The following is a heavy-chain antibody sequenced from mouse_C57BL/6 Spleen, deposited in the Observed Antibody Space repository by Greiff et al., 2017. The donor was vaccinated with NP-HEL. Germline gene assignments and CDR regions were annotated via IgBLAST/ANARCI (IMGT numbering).Heavy chain of an antibody. CDR2: IDPSDSYT. J-gene: IGHJ2*01. CDR3: ARGGAYDGYYFDY. V-gene: IGHV1-69*01. CDR1: GYTFTSYW. D-gene: IGHD2-3*01. Sequence: PGASVKLSCKASGYTFTSYWMHWVKQRPGQGLEWIGEIDPSDSYTNYNQKFKGKSTLTVDKSSSTAYMQLSSLTSEDSAVYYCARGGAYDGYYFDYWGQGTTLTVSS.